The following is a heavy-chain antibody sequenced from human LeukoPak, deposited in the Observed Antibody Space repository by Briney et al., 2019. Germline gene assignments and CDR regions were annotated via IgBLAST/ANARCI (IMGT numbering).Heavy chain of an antibody. V-gene: IGHV1-46*01. CDR2: INPSGGST. D-gene: IGHD5-18*01. CDR3: GRRGYSYDLSY. Sequence: ASVKVSCKASGYSFTSYYIHWVRQAPGQGLEWMGIINPSGGSTTYAQRFQGRVTMTRDTSTSTVYMELSSLRSEDTAVYYCGRRGYSYDLSYWGQGILVTVSS. J-gene: IGHJ4*02. CDR1: GYSFTSYY.